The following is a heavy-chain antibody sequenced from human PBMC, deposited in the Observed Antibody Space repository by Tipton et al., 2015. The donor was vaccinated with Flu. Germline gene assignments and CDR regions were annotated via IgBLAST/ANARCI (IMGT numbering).Heavy chain of an antibody. D-gene: IGHD3-10*01. Sequence: TLSLTCAVSGGSVGSTSYYWGWIRQPPGKGLEWIGSFHYTGGTYYNPSLKSRLTISVDTSKNQFSLKVSSVTAADTAVYFCARDIRSYGSGSYSHWGQGTLVSVSS. CDR2: FHYTGGT. J-gene: IGHJ4*02. V-gene: IGHV4-39*07. CDR3: ARDIRSYGSGSYSH. CDR1: GGSVGSTSYY.